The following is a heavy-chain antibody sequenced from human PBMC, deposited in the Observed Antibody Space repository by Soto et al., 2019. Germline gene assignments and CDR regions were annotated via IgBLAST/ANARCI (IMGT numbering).Heavy chain of an antibody. CDR1: GGSISSSSYY. V-gene: IGHV4-39*01. CDR2: IYYSGST. D-gene: IGHD2-15*01. J-gene: IGHJ4*02. Sequence: SETLSLTCTVSGGSISSSSYYWGWIRQPPGKGLEWIGSIYYSGSTYYNPSLKSRVTISVDTSKNQFSLKLSSVTAADTAVYYCPLRSGASFYWGQGTLVTVSS. CDR3: PLRSGASFY.